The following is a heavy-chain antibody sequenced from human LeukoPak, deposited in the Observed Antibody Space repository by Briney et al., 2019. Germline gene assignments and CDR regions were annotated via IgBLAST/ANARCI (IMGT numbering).Heavy chain of an antibody. CDR1: GFNFSYYE. V-gene: IGHV3-48*03. D-gene: IGHD6-19*01. CDR2: IYTSGSTI. CDR3: ARDRQYSSGWYGAFDI. J-gene: IGHJ3*02. Sequence: HPGGSLRLSCAASGFNFSYYEMNWVRQAPGKGLEWVSYIYTSGSTIYYADSVKGRFTISRDNAKNSMYLQMNSLRADDTAVYYCARDRQYSSGWYGAFDIWGQGTMVTVSS.